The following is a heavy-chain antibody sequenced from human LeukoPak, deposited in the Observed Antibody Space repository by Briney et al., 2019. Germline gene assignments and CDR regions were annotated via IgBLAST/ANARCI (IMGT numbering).Heavy chain of an antibody. V-gene: IGHV3-21*01. CDR2: ISGSSTYI. D-gene: IGHD3-10*01. CDR1: GFTFSSYS. Sequence: GGSLRLSCAASGFTFSSYSMNWVRQAPGKGLEWVSSISGSSTYIYYADSVTGRFTISRDNGENSLYLQMHSLRAEDTAVYYCAGGGFGELYWGQGTLVTVSS. J-gene: IGHJ4*02. CDR3: AGGGFGELY.